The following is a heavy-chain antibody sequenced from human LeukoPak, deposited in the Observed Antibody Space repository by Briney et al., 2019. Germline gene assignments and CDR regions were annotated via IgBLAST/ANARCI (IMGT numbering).Heavy chain of an antibody. CDR1: GGSISRSYSISDYY. Sequence: SETLSLTCTVSGGSISRSYSISDYYWTWIRQPPGKGLEWIGYIHYSGSTNYNPSLNSRVTISVDTSKTHFSLKLSSVTAADTAVYYCARQSKLERLGSYYFDYWGQGTLVTVSS. J-gene: IGHJ4*02. CDR2: IHYSGST. D-gene: IGHD1-1*01. V-gene: IGHV4-59*08. CDR3: ARQSKLERLGSYYFDY.